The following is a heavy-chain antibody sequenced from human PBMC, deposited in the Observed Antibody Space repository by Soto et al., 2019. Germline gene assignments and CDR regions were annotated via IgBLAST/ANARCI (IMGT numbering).Heavy chain of an antibody. V-gene: IGHV1-24*01. D-gene: IGHD6-13*01. CDR3: ATGTTRIAAAIPTIDYYGVDV. Sequence: ASVKVSCKVSGYTLTELSMHWVRQAPGKGLEWMGGFDPEDGETIYAQKFQGRVTMTEDTSTDTAYMELSSLRSEDTAVYYCATGTTRIAAAIPTIDYYGVDVWGQGTTVTVSS. CDR1: GYTLTELS. CDR2: FDPEDGET. J-gene: IGHJ6*02.